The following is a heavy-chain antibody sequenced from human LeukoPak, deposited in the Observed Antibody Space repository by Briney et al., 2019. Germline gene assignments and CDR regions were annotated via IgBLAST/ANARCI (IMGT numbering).Heavy chain of an antibody. CDR1: GYSFTKFW. D-gene: IGHD1-26*01. CDR3: ARTSGIVGAKHY. Sequence: GESLKISCKGSGYSFTKFWIGWVRQMPGKGLEWMGVIYPGDSDTRYSPSFQGQVTLLVDTSISTAYLQWSSLKASDTAMYYCARTSGIVGAKHYWGQGTLVTVSS. V-gene: IGHV5-51*01. J-gene: IGHJ4*02. CDR2: IYPGDSDT.